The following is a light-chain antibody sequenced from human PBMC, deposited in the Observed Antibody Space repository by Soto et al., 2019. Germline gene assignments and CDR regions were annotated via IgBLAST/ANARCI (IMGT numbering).Light chain of an antibody. CDR3: QQYSIYWNT. V-gene: IGKV1-13*02. CDR2: DAS. CDR1: QDIAIY. Sequence: AIQLTQSPSSLSASVGDRVTITCRASQDIAIYLAWYQQKPGKAPKLLIYDASTLESGVPSRFSGSGSGTEFTLTISSLQPDDFATYYCQQYSIYWNTFGQGTKVDNK. J-gene: IGKJ2*01.